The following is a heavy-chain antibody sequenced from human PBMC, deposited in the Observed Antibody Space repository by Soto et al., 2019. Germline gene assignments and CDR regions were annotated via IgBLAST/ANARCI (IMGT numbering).Heavy chain of an antibody. CDR1: GFTFSSYA. D-gene: IGHD3-3*01. V-gene: IGHV3-30-3*01. J-gene: IGHJ4*02. CDR2: ISYDGSNK. Sequence: QVQLVESGGGVVQPGRSLRLSCAASGFTFSSYAMHWVRQAPGKGLEWVAVISYDGSNKYYADSVKGRFTISRDNSKNTLYLQMNSLRAGDTAVYYCARVQVGVVTPPDYWGQGTLVTVSS. CDR3: ARVQVGVVTPPDY.